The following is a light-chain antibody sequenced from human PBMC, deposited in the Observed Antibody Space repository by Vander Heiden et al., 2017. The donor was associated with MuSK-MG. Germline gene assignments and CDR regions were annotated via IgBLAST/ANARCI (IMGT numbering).Light chain of an antibody. CDR1: QSISSW. CDR3: QQDNSYPWT. CDR2: KAS. Sequence: IHMTQSLSSLPASVGDRVTITRRASQSISSWLAWYQQKPGKAPKLLLYKASSLESGVPSRFSGSGSGTEFTLTISRLQPDDFATYYCQQDNSYPWTFGQGTKVEIK. V-gene: IGKV1-5*03. J-gene: IGKJ1*01.